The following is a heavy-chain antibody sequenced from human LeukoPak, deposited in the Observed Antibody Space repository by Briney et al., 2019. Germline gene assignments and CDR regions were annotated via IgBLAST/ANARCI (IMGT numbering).Heavy chain of an antibody. V-gene: IGHV3-73*01. D-gene: IGHD2-15*01. CDR1: GFTFSGSA. CDR2: IRSKANSCAT. J-gene: IGHJ4*02. CDR3: TRYCSGGSCYPDY. Sequence: GASLRLSCAASGFTFSGSAMHWVRQASGKGLEWVGRIRSKANSCATAYAASVKGRFTISRDDSKNTAYLQMNSLKTEDTAVYYCTRYCSGGSCYPDYWGQGTLVTVSS.